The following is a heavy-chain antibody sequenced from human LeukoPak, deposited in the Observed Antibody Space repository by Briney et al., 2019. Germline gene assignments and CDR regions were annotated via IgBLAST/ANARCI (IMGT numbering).Heavy chain of an antibody. CDR3: WYSARYHGRFDY. CDR1: RFTFSSYS. Sequence: GGSLRLSCAASRFTFSSYSMNWVRQAPGKGLEWISSISSSTGSISYADSVKGRFTISRDNTKNSLYLQMNSLRAEDTAVYYCWYSARYHGRFDYWGQGTLVTVSS. J-gene: IGHJ4*02. D-gene: IGHD1-26*01. CDR2: ISSSTGSI. V-gene: IGHV3-21*01.